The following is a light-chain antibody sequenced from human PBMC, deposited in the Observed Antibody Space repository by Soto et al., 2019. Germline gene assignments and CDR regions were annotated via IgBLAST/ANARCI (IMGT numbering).Light chain of an antibody. CDR2: KVD. CDR3: SSYTAGDTWV. J-gene: IGLJ3*02. Sequence: QSALTQPASVSGSPGQSITISCSGTSIDIGHYNYVSWYQQYPGKAPELIIFKVDNRPSGVSDRFSASKSADTASLTISGLQPEDEANYYFSSYTAGDTWVFGGGTKVTVL. CDR1: SIDIGHYNY. V-gene: IGLV2-14*01.